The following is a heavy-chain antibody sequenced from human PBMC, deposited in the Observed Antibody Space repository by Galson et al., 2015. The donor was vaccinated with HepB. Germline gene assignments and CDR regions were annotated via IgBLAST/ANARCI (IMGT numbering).Heavy chain of an antibody. Sequence: ETLSLTCAVYGGSFSGYYWSWICQPPGEGLEWIGEINHSGSTNYNPSLKSRVTISVDTSKNQFSLKLSSVTAADTAAYYCARGPVARYSYGYYFDYWGQGTTVTVSS. CDR3: ARGPVARYSYGYYFDY. D-gene: IGHD5-18*01. CDR1: GGSFSGYY. CDR2: INHSGST. J-gene: IGHJ4*03. V-gene: IGHV4-34*01.